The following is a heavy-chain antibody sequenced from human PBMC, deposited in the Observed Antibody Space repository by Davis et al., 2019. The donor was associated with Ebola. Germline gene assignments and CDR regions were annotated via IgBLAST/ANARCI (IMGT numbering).Heavy chain of an antibody. J-gene: IGHJ3*01. CDR3: AREGTGNGTFDF. CDR2: FITLYGAP. CDR1: GYTFTSYY. Sequence: AASVKVSCKASGYTFTSYYMHWVRQAPGQGLEWMGGFITLYGAPNYAQTFQGRVTITADESTGTAYMELSGLRSEDTAVYYCAREGTGNGTFDFWGQGTLVTVSS. D-gene: IGHD3/OR15-3a*01. V-gene: IGHV1-69*13.